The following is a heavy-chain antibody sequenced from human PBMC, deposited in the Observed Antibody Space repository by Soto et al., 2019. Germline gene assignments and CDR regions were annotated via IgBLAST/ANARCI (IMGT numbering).Heavy chain of an antibody. CDR3: ATQLTGDLDF. CDR2: IIPVFGTP. V-gene: IGHV1-69*13. Sequence: QVQLVQSGAEVRTPGSSVKVSCVASGGTFSTSAMNWVRQAPGQGLEWVGGIIPVFGTPTYAQSLQGRVTITVDVSTTTAYMELTRLRPEDTAVYYCATQLTGDLDFWGQGTLVIVSS. CDR1: GGTFSTSA. J-gene: IGHJ4*02. D-gene: IGHD7-27*01.